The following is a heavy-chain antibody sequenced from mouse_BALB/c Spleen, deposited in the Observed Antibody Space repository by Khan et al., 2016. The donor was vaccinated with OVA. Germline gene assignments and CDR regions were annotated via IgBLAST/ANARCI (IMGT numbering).Heavy chain of an antibody. D-gene: IGHD1-1*01. J-gene: IGHJ2*01. CDR3: ATSYFYGYYFDH. Sequence: EVELVESGGGLVQPGGSRKLSCAASGFTFSTYGMHWVRQAPEKGLEWVAYISGDSSTVYYADTVKGRFTISRDNPKNTLFLQMTSLMSEDTARYYCATSYFYGYYFDHWGPGTTLTVSS. CDR1: GFTFSTYG. CDR2: ISGDSSTV. V-gene: IGHV5-17*02.